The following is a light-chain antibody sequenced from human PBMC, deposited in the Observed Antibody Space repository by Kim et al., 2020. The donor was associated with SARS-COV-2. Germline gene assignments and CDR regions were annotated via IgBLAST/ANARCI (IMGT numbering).Light chain of an antibody. CDR1: QDIKND. Sequence: ASVGGRVTITCRASQDIKNDLGWYQQKPGKAPKGLIFGASSLRGGVPSRFSGSGFGTEFTLPISSLQPEDFATYYCQQFNSYPLTFGGGTKVDIK. CDR3: QQFNSYPLT. V-gene: IGKV1-17*01. CDR2: GAS. J-gene: IGKJ4*01.